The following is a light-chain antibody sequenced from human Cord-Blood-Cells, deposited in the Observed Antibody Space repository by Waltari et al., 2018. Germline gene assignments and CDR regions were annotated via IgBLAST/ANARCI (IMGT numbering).Light chain of an antibody. CDR3: QQSYSNRT. V-gene: IGKV1-39*01. J-gene: IGKJ1*01. CDR1: QSIRSY. Sequence: DIQMTQSPSSLSASLGVSVTITFRASQSIRSYLNWYQQKPDKAPKLLIYAASSLQSGVPSRFSGSGSGTDYSFTISSAQPEEFATYYSQQSYSNRTLGLATKVEIK. CDR2: AAS.